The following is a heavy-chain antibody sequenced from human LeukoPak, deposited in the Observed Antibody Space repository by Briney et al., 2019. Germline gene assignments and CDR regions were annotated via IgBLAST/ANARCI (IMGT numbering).Heavy chain of an antibody. D-gene: IGHD3-10*01. Sequence: SETLSLTCTVSRYDINSVYYWGWIRQPPGKGLEWIGSIYHSGSTYYNASLKSRVTISMDTSRNKFSLNLNSVTAADTAVYHCARAGGYYGSGSFLDYWGQGLLVTVSS. V-gene: IGHV4-38-2*02. CDR1: RYDINSVYY. J-gene: IGHJ4*02. CDR2: IYHSGST. CDR3: ARAGGYYGSGSFLDY.